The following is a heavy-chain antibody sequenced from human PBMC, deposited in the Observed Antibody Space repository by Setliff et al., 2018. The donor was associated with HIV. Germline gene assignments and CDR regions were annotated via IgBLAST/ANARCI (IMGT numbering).Heavy chain of an antibody. D-gene: IGHD6-6*01. CDR1: GGSSSSHY. CDR2: IYYSGST. CDR3: ARGLEFSSPFDAFDI. Sequence: LSETLSLTCTVSGGSSSSHYWSWSRQPPGKGLEWIGNIYYSGSTNYNPSLKSRVTISVDTSKSQFSLRLSSVTAADTAVYYCARGLEFSSPFDAFDIWGQGTMVTVSS. V-gene: IGHV4-59*11. J-gene: IGHJ3*02.